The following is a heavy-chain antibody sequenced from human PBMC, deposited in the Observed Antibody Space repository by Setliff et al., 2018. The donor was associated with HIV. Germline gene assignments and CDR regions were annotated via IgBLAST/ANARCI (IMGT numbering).Heavy chain of an antibody. CDR2: IKHQDVGGTA. Sequence: GGSLRLSCVASGLTFNRYWMSWVRQAPGKGLEWVGHIKHQDVGGTAEYAAPVKGRFTISRDDSKNTVYLQMNSLKTEDTAVYFCTTDHDGSGRYYVTQVSWGQGTLVTVSS. CDR1: GLTFNRYW. D-gene: IGHD3-22*01. V-gene: IGHV3-15*01. CDR3: TTDHDGSGRYYVTQVS. J-gene: IGHJ1*01.